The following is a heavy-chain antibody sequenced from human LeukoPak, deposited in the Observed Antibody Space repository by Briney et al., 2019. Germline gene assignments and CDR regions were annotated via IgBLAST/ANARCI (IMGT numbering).Heavy chain of an antibody. V-gene: IGHV4-34*01. CDR1: GGFFSCYY. CDR2: INHSGST. D-gene: IGHD5-12*01. J-gene: IGHJ4*02. CDR3: ARGRIGGYDYVIRY. Sequence: SEALSLTCAGYGGFFSCYYWSWIRQPPGKGLEWIGEINHSGSTNYNPSLNSRVTIYVDTSKNQFYLNLSSVPAADTGVYHCARGRIGGYDYVIRYWGRGTLVTVSS.